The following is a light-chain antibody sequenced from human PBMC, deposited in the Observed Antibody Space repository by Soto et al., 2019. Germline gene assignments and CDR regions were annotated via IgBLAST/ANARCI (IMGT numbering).Light chain of an antibody. CDR2: DVT. V-gene: IGLV2-11*01. J-gene: IGLJ1*01. Sequence: QSVLTQPHSVSGSPGQSVTISCTGTSSDVGGYSYVSWYQQHPGKAPQLIIYDVTGRPSGVPDRFSGSKSGNTASLTISGLQAEDEADYYCCSYTGSYSYVFGIGTKLTVL. CDR1: SSDVGGYSY. CDR3: CSYTGSYSYV.